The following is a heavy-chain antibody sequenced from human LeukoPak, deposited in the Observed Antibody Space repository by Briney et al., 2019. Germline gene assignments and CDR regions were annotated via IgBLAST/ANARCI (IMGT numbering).Heavy chain of an antibody. J-gene: IGHJ4*02. CDR3: ARDQWLDY. CDR2: IGTSGNPI. Sequence: GGSLRLSCAASGFTFSGYMMNWVRQAPGKGLEWVSFIGTSGNPIYYADSVKGRFTVSRDNAKNSLYLQMNSLRAEDTAVYYCARDQWLDYWGQGTLVTVSS. CDR1: GFTFSGYM. V-gene: IGHV3-48*01. D-gene: IGHD6-19*01.